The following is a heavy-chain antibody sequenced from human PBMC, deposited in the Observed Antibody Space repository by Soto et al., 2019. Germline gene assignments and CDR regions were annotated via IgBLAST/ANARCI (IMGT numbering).Heavy chain of an antibody. J-gene: IGHJ4*02. Sequence: GGSLRLSCVCSGFTFSIYAMSWVRQAPGKGLEWVSTISGNGGTTYHADSVKGRFTISRDNSKNTLYLQMTSLRAEDTAVYYCANFPIYDYGYDDDFWGQGTLVTVSS. CDR3: ANFPIYDYGYDDDF. D-gene: IGHD4-17*01. CDR1: GFTFSIYA. V-gene: IGHV3-23*01. CDR2: ISGNGGTT.